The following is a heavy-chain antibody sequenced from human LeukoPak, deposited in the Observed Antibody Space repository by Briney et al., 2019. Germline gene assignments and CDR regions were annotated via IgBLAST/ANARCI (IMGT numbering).Heavy chain of an antibody. Sequence: GGSLRLSCAASGFTFSSYGMHWVRQAPGKGLEWVAFIRYDGSNKYYADSVKGRFTISRDNSKNTLYLQMNSLRAEDTAVYYCAKVVTHYYYYMDVWGKGTTVTVSS. CDR3: AKVVTHYYYYMDV. CDR2: IRYDGSNK. V-gene: IGHV3-30*02. D-gene: IGHD4-23*01. CDR1: GFTFSSYG. J-gene: IGHJ6*03.